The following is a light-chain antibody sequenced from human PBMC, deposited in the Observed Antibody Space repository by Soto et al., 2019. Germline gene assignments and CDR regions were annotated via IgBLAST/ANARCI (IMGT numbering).Light chain of an antibody. Sequence: QSALTQPASVSGSPGQSITISCTGTSSDVGGYNYVSWYQHHPGKAPKLMIYDVSNRPSGVSDRFSGSKSGNTASLTISGLQAEDEADYYCTSYTSSSTVLFGGGTQLTVL. CDR3: TSYTSSSTVL. CDR1: SSDVGGYNY. CDR2: DVS. J-gene: IGLJ7*01. V-gene: IGLV2-14*03.